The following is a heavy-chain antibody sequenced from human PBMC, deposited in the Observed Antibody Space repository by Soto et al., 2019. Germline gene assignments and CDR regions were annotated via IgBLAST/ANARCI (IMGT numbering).Heavy chain of an antibody. D-gene: IGHD3-10*01. CDR2: VNPNNGDT. CDR3: AKVARKGSAIDFDY. V-gene: IGHV1-8*01. J-gene: IGHJ4*02. CDR1: GYTFSNYD. Sequence: QVQLVQSGAELKKPGASVKVSCKASGYTFSNYDMNWVRQATGQGPEWIGWVNPNNGDTGYAQKFQARVTLTTDISTITAYMELTSLRSEDTAIYYCAKVARKGSAIDFDYRGQGTLITVSS.